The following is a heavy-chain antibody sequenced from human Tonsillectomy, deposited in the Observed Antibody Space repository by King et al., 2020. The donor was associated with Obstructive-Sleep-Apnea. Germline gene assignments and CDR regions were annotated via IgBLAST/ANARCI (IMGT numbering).Heavy chain of an antibody. CDR3: VKMSLNTAADY. Sequence: DVQLVESGGGLVQPGGSLRLSCSASGFSFSTYAMHWVRQAPGKGLEYVSAISNNGGSTYYADSVKGRFIVSRDNSKNTLYLQMSSLRAEDTAVYYCVKMSLNTAADYWGQGTLVTVSS. CDR1: GFSFSTYA. CDR2: ISNNGGST. J-gene: IGHJ4*02. V-gene: IGHV3-64D*06. D-gene: IGHD2-15*01.